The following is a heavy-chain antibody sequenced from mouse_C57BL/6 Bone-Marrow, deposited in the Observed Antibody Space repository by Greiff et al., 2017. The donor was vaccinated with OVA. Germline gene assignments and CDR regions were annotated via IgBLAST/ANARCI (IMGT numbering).Heavy chain of an antibody. Sequence: QVHLQQSGPELVKPGASVKISCKASGYTFTDYYIHWVKQRPGQVLKWIGLILPGSGSTYYNEKFKGKATLTVDKSSSTAYMLLSSLTSEDSAVYFCARGGDYDYGFDYWGQGTTLTVSS. CDR2: ILPGSGST. D-gene: IGHD2-4*01. V-gene: IGHV1-75*01. CDR3: ARGGDYDYGFDY. J-gene: IGHJ2*01. CDR1: GYTFTDYY.